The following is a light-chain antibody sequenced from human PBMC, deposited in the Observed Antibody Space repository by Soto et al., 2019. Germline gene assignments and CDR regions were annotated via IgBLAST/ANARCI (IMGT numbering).Light chain of an antibody. CDR3: QQYNYWPLT. CDR2: GGS. Sequence: EIVMTQSPDTLSVSPGDGATLSCRASHSVDSNLAWYQQKPGQTPRLLIYGGSTRPTGIPARFSGSGSGTEFTLTISSLQSEDFAVCYCQQYNYWPLTFGGGTKVEIK. V-gene: IGKV3D-15*01. J-gene: IGKJ4*01. CDR1: HSVDSN.